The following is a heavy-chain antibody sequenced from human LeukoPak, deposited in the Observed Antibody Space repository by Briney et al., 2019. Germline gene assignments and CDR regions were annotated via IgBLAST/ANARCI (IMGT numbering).Heavy chain of an antibody. CDR2: VYTTGSF. Sequence: PSQTLSLTCTVSGASMRSYYWSWIRQPPGKGLEWIGYVYTTGSFNYNPSLKSRATIFVDMSKRQVALKLSSVTAADTAVYYCARHDERGDSYGFFEYWGQGTPVTVSS. CDR1: GASMRSYY. CDR3: ARHDERGDSYGFFEY. J-gene: IGHJ4*02. D-gene: IGHD5-18*01. V-gene: IGHV4-4*08.